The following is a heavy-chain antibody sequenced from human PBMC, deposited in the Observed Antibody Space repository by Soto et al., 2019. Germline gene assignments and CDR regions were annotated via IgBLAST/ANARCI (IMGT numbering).Heavy chain of an antibody. D-gene: IGHD3-3*01. CDR2: LYTSGST. J-gene: IGHJ4*02. CDR1: GGSISSSSYY. V-gene: IGHV4-39*01. Sequence: SETLSLTCTVSGGSISSSSYYWGWIRQPPGKGLEWIGSLYTSGSTYYNPSLKSRVTISVDTSKSQSSLKLSSVTAADTAVYYCARHWVAWYYDFWSGYHFDFWGQGTLVTVSS. CDR3: ARHWVAWYYDFWSGYHFDF.